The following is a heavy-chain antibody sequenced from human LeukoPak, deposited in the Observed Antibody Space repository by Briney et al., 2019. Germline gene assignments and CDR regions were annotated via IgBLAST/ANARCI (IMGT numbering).Heavy chain of an antibody. V-gene: IGHV3-74*01. CDR2: INSDGSST. CDR1: GFTFSSYW. J-gene: IGHJ4*02. Sequence: PGGSLRLSCAASGFTFSSYWMHWVRHAPGKGLVWVSRINSDGSSTSYADSAKGRFTISRDNAKNTLYLQMNSLRAEDTAVYYCARERTIAVAAYDYWGQGTLVTVSS. D-gene: IGHD6-19*01. CDR3: ARERTIAVAAYDY.